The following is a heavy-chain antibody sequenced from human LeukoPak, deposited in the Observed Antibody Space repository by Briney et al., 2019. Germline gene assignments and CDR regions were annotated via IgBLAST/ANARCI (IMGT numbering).Heavy chain of an antibody. V-gene: IGHV3-23*01. CDR2: ISGNGVST. J-gene: IGHJ4*02. CDR1: GFTFSAYA. CDR3: AKLPSYYYGSGSYYNQDY. Sequence: GGSLRLSCAASGFTFSAYAMIWVRQAPGKGLEWVSGISGNGVSTYYADSVKGRFTISRDMSKNTMYLQMNSLRAEDTAIYYCAKLPSYYYGSGSYYNQDYWGQGTLVTVSS. D-gene: IGHD3-10*01.